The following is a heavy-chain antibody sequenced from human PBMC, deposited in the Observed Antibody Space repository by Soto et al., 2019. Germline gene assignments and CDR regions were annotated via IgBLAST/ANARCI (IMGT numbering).Heavy chain of an antibody. CDR3: ARVGQQQLTYHYYGMDV. CDR1: GFTFSSHA. Sequence: GGSLRLSCAVSGFTFSSHAMHWVRQAPGKGLEWVAVISYDENNEYYADSVKGRFTISRDNSKNTLYLQMKSLRDEDTAVYYCARVGQQQLTYHYYGMDVWGQGTTVTV. D-gene: IGHD6-13*01. J-gene: IGHJ6*02. V-gene: IGHV3-30*04. CDR2: ISYDENNE.